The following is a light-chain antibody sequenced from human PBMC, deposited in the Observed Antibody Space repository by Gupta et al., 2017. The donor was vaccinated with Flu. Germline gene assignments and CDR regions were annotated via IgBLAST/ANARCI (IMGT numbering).Light chain of an antibody. CDR1: RGIRSY. J-gene: IGKJ1*01. CDR3: QNDDNAPWT. V-gene: IGKV1-27*01. CDR2: AAS. Sequence: PSSLSASVGDRVTITCRASRGIRSYLVWYQQKPGEAPKVLIYAASTLQSGVPSRFSGSGSGTDFTLTISSLRPEDVATYYCQNDDNAPWTFGRGTKVEIK.